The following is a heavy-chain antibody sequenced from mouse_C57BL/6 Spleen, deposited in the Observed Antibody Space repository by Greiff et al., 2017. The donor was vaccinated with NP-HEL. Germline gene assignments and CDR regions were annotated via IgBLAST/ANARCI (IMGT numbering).Heavy chain of an antibody. CDR2: IWRGGST. CDR1: GFSLTSYG. D-gene: IGHD3-3*01. Sequence: QVQLQQSGPGLVQPSQSLSITCTVSGFSLTSYGVHWVRQSPGQGLEWLGVIWRGGSTDYNAAFMSRLSITKDNSKSQVFFKMNSLQADDTAIYYWAKNEGTDYWYFDVWGTGTTVTVSS. J-gene: IGHJ1*03. CDR3: AKNEGTDYWYFDV. V-gene: IGHV2-5*01.